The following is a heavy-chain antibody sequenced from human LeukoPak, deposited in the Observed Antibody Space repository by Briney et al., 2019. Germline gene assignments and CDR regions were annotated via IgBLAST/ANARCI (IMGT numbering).Heavy chain of an antibody. CDR3: ANYGSGSYYYYGMDV. CDR2: ISGSGGST. CDR1: GFTFSSYA. J-gene: IGHJ6*02. Sequence: GGSLRLSCAASGFTFSSYAMSWVRQAPGKGLEWVSAISGSGGSTYYADSVKGRLTISRDNSKNTLYLQMNSLRAEDTAVYYCANYGSGSYYYYGMDVWGQGTTVTVSS. V-gene: IGHV3-23*01. D-gene: IGHD3-10*01.